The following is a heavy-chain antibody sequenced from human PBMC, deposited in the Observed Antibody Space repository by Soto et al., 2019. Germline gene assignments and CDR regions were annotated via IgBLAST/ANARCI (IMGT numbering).Heavy chain of an antibody. J-gene: IGHJ4*02. D-gene: IGHD4-17*01. CDR3: ARGLVSLGDYVPYYFDY. CDR1: GGSFSGYY. CDR2: INHSGST. V-gene: IGHV4-34*01. Sequence: SETLALTCAVYGGSFSGYYWSWIRQPPGKGLEWIGEINHSGSTNYNPSLKSRVTISVDTSKNQFSLKLSSVTAADTAVYYCARGLVSLGDYVPYYFDYWGQGTLVIVSS.